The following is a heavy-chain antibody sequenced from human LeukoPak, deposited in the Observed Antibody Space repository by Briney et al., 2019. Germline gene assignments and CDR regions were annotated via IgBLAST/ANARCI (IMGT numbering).Heavy chain of an antibody. V-gene: IGHV5-51*01. CDR2: IYPGDSDI. CDR3: ARQNSLTGYRRTPTTYFDY. Sequence: GESLKISCKGSGYSSTSYWIGWVRQMPGKGLEWMGIIYPGDSDIRYSPSFEGQVTISADKSISTAYLQWSSLKASDTAMYYCARQNSLTGYRRTPTTYFDYWGQGTLVTVSS. CDR1: GYSSTSYW. J-gene: IGHJ4*02. D-gene: IGHD3-9*01.